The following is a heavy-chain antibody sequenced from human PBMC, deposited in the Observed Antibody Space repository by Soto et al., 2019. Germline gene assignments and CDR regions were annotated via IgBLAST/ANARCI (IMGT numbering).Heavy chain of an antibody. Sequence: SETLSLTCSVSGDSISSSGYYWSWIRQRPGKGLEWIGNIYYSGSSYNNPSLKSRVTISVNTSKNQFSLNMRSVTAADTAVYYCARDSDYYSSGSFDYWGQGTLVTVSS. CDR2: IYYSGSS. D-gene: IGHD3-10*01. CDR1: GDSISSSGYY. J-gene: IGHJ4*02. CDR3: ARDSDYYSSGSFDY. V-gene: IGHV4-31*03.